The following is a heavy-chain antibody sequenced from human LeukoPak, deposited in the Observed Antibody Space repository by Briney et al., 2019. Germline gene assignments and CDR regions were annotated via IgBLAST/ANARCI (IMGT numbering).Heavy chain of an antibody. CDR1: GGSFSGYY. CDR3: ARGFYSNYGSGMDV. D-gene: IGHD4-11*01. CDR2: INHSGST. Sequence: KPSETLSLTCAVYGGSFSGYYWSWIRQPPGKGLEWIGEINHSGSTNYNPSLKSRVTISVDTSKNQFSLKLSSVTAADTAVYYCARGFYSNYGSGMDVWGQGTTVTVSS. V-gene: IGHV4-34*01. J-gene: IGHJ6*02.